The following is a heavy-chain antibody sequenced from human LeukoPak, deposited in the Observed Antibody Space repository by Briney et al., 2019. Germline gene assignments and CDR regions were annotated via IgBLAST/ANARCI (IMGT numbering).Heavy chain of an antibody. Sequence: GGSLRLSCAASGFTFSSYAMSWVRQAPGKGLERVSAISGSGGSTYYADSVKGRFTISRDNSKNTLYLQMDSLRAEDTAVYYCAKAAVVVPAAMSYWGQGTLVTVSS. V-gene: IGHV3-23*01. CDR3: AKAAVVVPAAMSY. D-gene: IGHD2-2*01. CDR1: GFTFSSYA. CDR2: ISGSGGST. J-gene: IGHJ4*02.